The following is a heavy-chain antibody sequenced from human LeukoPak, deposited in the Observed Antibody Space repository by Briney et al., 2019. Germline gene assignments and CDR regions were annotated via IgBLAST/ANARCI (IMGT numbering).Heavy chain of an antibody. Sequence: SGPTLVKPTQTLTLTCTFSGFSLSTSGVGVGWIRQPPGKALEWLAPIYWNDDKRYSPSLKSRLTIAQDTSKNQVVLTMTNMDPVDTATYYCAHTTYFYDSSGYPRSFDIWGQGTMVTVSS. D-gene: IGHD3-22*01. CDR3: AHTTYFYDSSGYPRSFDI. J-gene: IGHJ3*02. CDR1: GFSLSTSGVG. V-gene: IGHV2-5*01. CDR2: IYWNDDK.